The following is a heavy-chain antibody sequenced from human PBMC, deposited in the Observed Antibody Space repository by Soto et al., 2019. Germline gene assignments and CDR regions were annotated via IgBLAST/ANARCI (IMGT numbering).Heavy chain of an antibody. D-gene: IGHD3-22*01. V-gene: IGHV3-21*01. J-gene: IGHJ4*02. CDR2: ISSTSSYI. CDR3: VRDVNYYDSSGYRDD. CDR1: GFTFSTYS. Sequence: GGSLILSCAASGFTFSTYSLHWVRQAPGKGLEWVSSISSTSSYIYYADSVKGRFTISRDNAKNSLYLQMNSLRAEDTAVYYCVRDVNYYDSSGYRDDWGQGTLVTVSS.